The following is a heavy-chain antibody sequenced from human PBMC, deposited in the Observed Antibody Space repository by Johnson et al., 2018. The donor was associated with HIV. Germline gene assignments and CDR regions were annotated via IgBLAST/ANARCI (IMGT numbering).Heavy chain of an antibody. CDR1: GFTFSDHY. CDR2: IRYDGSNT. J-gene: IGHJ3*02. D-gene: IGHD3-22*01. CDR3: ARSSGYYGTDAFDI. V-gene: IGHV3-30*02. Sequence: QVQLVESGGGLVQPGGSLRLSCAASGFTFSDHYMDWVRQAPGKGLEWVAFIRYDGSNTYYADSVKGRFTISRDNSKNTLYLQMNSLRPEDTAVYYCARSSGYYGTDAFDIWGQGTMVTVSS.